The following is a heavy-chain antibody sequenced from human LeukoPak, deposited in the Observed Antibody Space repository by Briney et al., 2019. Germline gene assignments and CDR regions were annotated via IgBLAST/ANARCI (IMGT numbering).Heavy chain of an antibody. Sequence: GGSLRLSCAASGFTFSTSDMHWVRQLSGKGLEWVSAIGTADDTFYSDSVKGRFTISRDNSKNTLYLQMNSLRAEDTAVYYCARVKSSGWLHYYYYMDVWGKGTTVTISS. CDR2: IGTADDT. V-gene: IGHV3-13*01. CDR1: GFTFSTSD. D-gene: IGHD6-19*01. CDR3: ARVKSSGWLHYYYYMDV. J-gene: IGHJ6*03.